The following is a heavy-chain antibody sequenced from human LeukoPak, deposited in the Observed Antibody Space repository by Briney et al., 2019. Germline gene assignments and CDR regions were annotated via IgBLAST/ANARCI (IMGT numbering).Heavy chain of an antibody. CDR3: ARDRAPITIFGVVITPLGY. CDR2: INSDGSST. J-gene: IGHJ4*02. Sequence: GGSLRLSCAASGFTFSSYWMHWVRQAPGKGLVWVSRINSDGSSTSYTDSVKGRFTISRDNAKNTLYLQMNSLRAEDTAVYYCARDRAPITIFGVVITPLGYWGQGTLVTVSS. CDR1: GFTFSSYW. D-gene: IGHD3-3*01. V-gene: IGHV3-74*01.